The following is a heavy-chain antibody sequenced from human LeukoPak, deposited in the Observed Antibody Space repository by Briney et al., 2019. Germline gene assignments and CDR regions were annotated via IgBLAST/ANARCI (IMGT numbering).Heavy chain of an antibody. CDR3: AKALYYYDSSGYYGPYYYYGMDV. Sequence: PGGSLRLSCPASGFTFSTYAMSWFRQAPGKGREWVPAISGSGGSKYYADSVKGRFTISRDNSKNTLYLQMNSLRAEDTAVYYCAKALYYYDSSGYYGPYYYYGMDVWGQGTTVTVSS. CDR1: GFTFSTYA. CDR2: ISGSGGSK. J-gene: IGHJ6*02. V-gene: IGHV3-23*01. D-gene: IGHD3-22*01.